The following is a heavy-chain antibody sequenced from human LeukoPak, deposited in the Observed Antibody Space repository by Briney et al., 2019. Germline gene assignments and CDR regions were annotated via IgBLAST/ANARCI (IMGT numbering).Heavy chain of an antibody. J-gene: IGHJ4*02. CDR2: IYHSGST. V-gene: IGHV4-30-2*01. CDR3: ASHPYYYDSSGSTYYFDY. Sequence: SETLSLTCTVSGGSISSGGYYWSWIRQPPGKGLEWIGYIYHSGSTYYNPSLKSRVTISVDRSKNQFSLKLSSVTAADTAVYYCASHPYYYDSSGSTYYFDYWGQGTLVTVSS. CDR1: GGSISSGGYY. D-gene: IGHD3-22*01.